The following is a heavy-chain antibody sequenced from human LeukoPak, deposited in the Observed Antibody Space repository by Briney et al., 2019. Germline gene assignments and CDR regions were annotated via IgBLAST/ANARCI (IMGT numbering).Heavy chain of an antibody. CDR2: ISSSSYI. D-gene: IGHD3-3*01. Sequence: GGSLRLSCAASGFTFSSYSMNWVRQAPGKGLEWVSSISSSSYIYYADSVKGRFTISRDNAKNSLYLQMNSLRAEDTAVYYCARWILECLPYFDYWGQGTLVTVSS. V-gene: IGHV3-21*01. CDR1: GFTFSSYS. J-gene: IGHJ4*02. CDR3: ARWILECLPYFDY.